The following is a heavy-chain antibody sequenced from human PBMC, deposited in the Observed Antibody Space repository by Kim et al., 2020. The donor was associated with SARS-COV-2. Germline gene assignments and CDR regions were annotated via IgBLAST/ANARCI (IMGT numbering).Heavy chain of an antibody. CDR3: AKDRRNMVRGVIKYYYYGMDV. Sequence: GGSLRLSCAASGFTFSSYGMHWVRQAPGKGLEWVAVISYDGSNKYYADSVKGRFTISRDNSKNTLYLQMNSLRAEDTAVYYCAKDRRNMVRGVIKYYYYGMDVWGQGTTVTVSS. CDR2: ISYDGSNK. V-gene: IGHV3-30*18. D-gene: IGHD3-10*01. CDR1: GFTFSSYG. J-gene: IGHJ6*02.